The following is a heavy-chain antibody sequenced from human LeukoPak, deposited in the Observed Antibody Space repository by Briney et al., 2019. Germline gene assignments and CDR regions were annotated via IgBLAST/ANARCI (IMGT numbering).Heavy chain of an antibody. Sequence: SETLSLTCAVYGGSFSGYYWSWIRQPPGKGLEWIGEINHSGSTNYNPSLKSRVTISVDKSKNQFSLKLSSVTAADTAVYYCARDLVAAAGTGGWFDPWGQGTLVTVSS. CDR3: ARDLVAAAGTGGWFDP. D-gene: IGHD6-13*01. CDR1: GGSFSGYY. J-gene: IGHJ5*02. CDR2: INHSGST. V-gene: IGHV4-34*01.